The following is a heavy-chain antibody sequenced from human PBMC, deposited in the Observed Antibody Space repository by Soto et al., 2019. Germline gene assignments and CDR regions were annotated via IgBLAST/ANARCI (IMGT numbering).Heavy chain of an antibody. Sequence: QVQLVESGGGWVQPGESLRLSCIGSGFFLSNNWMTWIRQAPGKGLEWVSYISASGDYTIYADSLNGRFTISRDNARNSLWLQINSLTAEDTAVYYCARSSGWRQVGVYNYGLDVWGQGTTVIVSS. CDR1: GFFLSNNW. CDR2: ISASGDYT. CDR3: ARSSGWRQVGVYNYGLDV. V-gene: IGHV3-11*06. J-gene: IGHJ6*02. D-gene: IGHD2-8*01.